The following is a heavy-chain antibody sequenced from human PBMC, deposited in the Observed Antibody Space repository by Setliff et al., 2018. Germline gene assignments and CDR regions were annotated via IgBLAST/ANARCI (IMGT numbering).Heavy chain of an antibody. V-gene: IGHV4-39*02. J-gene: IGHJ4*02. CDR3: AGLFRDGWNYFDS. CDR2: MYSSGTT. Sequence: SETPSLTCIVSSGSISTSNYFWGWVRQPPGRGLEWIGSMYSSGTTNYNPSLKSRVTMSVDMSKSLLSLKLSSVTTTDTAVYYCAGLFRDGWNYFDSWGQGTLVTVSS. CDR1: SGSISTSNYF. D-gene: IGHD2-21*01.